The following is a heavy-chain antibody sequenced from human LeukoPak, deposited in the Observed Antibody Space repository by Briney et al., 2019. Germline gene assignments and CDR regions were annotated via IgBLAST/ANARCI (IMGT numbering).Heavy chain of an antibody. D-gene: IGHD4-17*01. J-gene: IGHJ5*02. CDR2: ISSSSSYI. Sequence: GGSLRLSCAASGFTFSSYSMNWVRQAPGKGLEWVSSISSSSSYIYYADSVKGRFTISRDNAKNSLFLQMNSLRAEDTAVYYCARDLGTVTTPNWFDPWGQGTLVTVSS. CDR1: GFTFSSYS. CDR3: ARDLGTVTTPNWFDP. V-gene: IGHV3-21*01.